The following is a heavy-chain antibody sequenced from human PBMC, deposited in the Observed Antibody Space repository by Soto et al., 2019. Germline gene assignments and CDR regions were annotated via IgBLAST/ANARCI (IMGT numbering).Heavy chain of an antibody. V-gene: IGHV3-23*01. CDR3: AKDPTPGIAAAAPAYYFDY. Sequence: PGGSLRLSCAASGFTFSSYAMSWVRQAPGKGLEWVSAISGSGGSTYYADSVKGRFTISRDNSKNTLYLQMNSLRAEDTAVYYCAKDPTPGIAAAAPAYYFDYWDQGTLVTVSS. CDR2: ISGSGGST. CDR1: GFTFSSYA. D-gene: IGHD6-13*01. J-gene: IGHJ4*02.